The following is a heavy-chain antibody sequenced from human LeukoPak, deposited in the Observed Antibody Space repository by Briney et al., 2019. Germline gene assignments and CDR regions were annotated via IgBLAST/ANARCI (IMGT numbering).Heavy chain of an antibody. V-gene: IGHV5-51*01. CDR3: ARRPGYCSSTSCYHWYFDL. Sequence: GESLKISCKGSGYSFTSYWIGWVRQMPGKGLEWMGIIYPGDSDTRYSPSFQGQVTISADKSISTAYLQWSSLKASDTAMYYCARRPGYCSSTSCYHWYFDLWGRGTLVTVSS. CDR2: IYPGDSDT. J-gene: IGHJ2*01. CDR1: GYSFTSYW. D-gene: IGHD2-2*01.